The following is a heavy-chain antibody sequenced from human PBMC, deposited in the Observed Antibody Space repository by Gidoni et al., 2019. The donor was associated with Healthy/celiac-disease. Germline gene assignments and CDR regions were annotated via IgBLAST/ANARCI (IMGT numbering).Heavy chain of an antibody. D-gene: IGHD6-6*01. CDR1: GRTSSSYA. Sequence: QVQLVQSGAEVKKPGPSVQVSCKASGRTSSSYAISWVRQAPGQELGGMGGIIPIVGTANYAQKFQGRVTITADESTSTAYMELSSLRSEDTAVYYCARVGPSSSNWFDPWGQGTLVTVSS. CDR3: ARVGPSSSNWFDP. V-gene: IGHV1-69*01. CDR2: IIPIVGTA. J-gene: IGHJ5*02.